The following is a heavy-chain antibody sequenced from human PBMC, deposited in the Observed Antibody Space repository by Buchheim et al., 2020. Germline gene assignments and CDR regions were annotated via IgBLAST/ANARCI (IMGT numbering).Heavy chain of an antibody. CDR2: IDSSSRTI. V-gene: IGHV3-48*02. Sequence: EVQLVESGGDLVQPGGSLRLSCVVSGFKFSDYSMNWFRQAPGKGLEWISYIDSSSRTIYYADSVKGRFTVSRDNAKNSMYLQMNSLTNDDAAVYYCARVVPTVISDYWGQGTL. CDR1: GFKFSDYS. D-gene: IGHD4-17*01. CDR3: ARVVPTVISDY. J-gene: IGHJ4*02.